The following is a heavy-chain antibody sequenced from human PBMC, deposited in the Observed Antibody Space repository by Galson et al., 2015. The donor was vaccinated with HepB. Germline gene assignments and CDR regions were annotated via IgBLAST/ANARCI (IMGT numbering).Heavy chain of an antibody. CDR2: INPSGGST. CDR1: GYTFTSYY. V-gene: IGHV1-46*01. Sequence: QSGAEVKKPGESLKISCKASGYTFTSYYMHWVRQAPGQGLEWMGIINPSGGSTSYAQKFQGRVTMTRDTSTSTVYMELSSLRSEDTAVYYCASFLPVARDAFDIWGQGTMVTVSS. D-gene: IGHD6-19*01. CDR3: ASFLPVARDAFDI. J-gene: IGHJ3*02.